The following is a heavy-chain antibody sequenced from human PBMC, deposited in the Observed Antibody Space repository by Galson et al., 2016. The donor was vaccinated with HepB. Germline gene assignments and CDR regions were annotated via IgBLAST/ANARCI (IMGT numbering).Heavy chain of an antibody. CDR3: ARVAAASYYYGMDV. CDR1: GGSINNYY. Sequence: ETLSLTCTVSGGSINNYYWSWIRQPPGKGLEWIGHIYYSGSTNYNPSLRSRITMSVDTSKNQFSLNLRSVTTADTAVYYCARVAAASYYYGMDVWGQGTLVTVSS. D-gene: IGHD6-13*01. J-gene: IGHJ6*02. CDR2: IYYSGST. V-gene: IGHV4-59*01.